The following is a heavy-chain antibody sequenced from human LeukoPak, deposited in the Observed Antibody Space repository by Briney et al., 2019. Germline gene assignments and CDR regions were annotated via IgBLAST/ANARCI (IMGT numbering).Heavy chain of an antibody. CDR3: AKDLIPSRYSGTKRCFDY. V-gene: IGHV3-23*01. CDR1: GFTFSSYA. D-gene: IGHD1-26*01. Sequence: GGSLRLSCAASGFTFSSYAMSWVRQAPGKGLEWVSAISVSGGSTYYADSVKGRFTISRDNSKNTLYLQMNSLRAEDTAVYYCAKDLIPSRYSGTKRCFDYWGQGTLVTVSS. CDR2: ISVSGGST. J-gene: IGHJ4*02.